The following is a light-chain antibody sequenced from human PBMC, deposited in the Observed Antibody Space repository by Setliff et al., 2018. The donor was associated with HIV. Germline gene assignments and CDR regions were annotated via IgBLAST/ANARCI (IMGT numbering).Light chain of an antibody. CDR3: CSYTGSSSYV. Sequence: QSVLTQPASVSGSPGQSITISCTGTSSDIGSYILVSWYQQHPGRAPKLILYEITKRPSGVSNRFSGSKSGNTASLTIAGLQAEDEADYYCCSYTGSSSYVFGGGTKV. CDR1: SSDIGSYIL. CDR2: EIT. V-gene: IGLV2-23*02. J-gene: IGLJ1*01.